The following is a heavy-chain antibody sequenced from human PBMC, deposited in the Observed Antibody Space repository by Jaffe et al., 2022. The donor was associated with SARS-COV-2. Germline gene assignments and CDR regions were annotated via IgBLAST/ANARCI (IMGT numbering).Heavy chain of an antibody. D-gene: IGHD2-21*01. CDR3: ARRLAYSMVDT. CDR1: GFSLSTSGVG. Sequence: QITLKESGPTLVNPTQTLTLTCTFSGFSLSTSGVGVGWIRQPPGKALEWLAIIYWDDDERYSPSLKSRLTITKDTSKNQVVLTMTNMDPVDTATYYCARRLAYSMVDTWGQGTLVSVSS. J-gene: IGHJ5*02. V-gene: IGHV2-5*02. CDR2: IYWDDDE.